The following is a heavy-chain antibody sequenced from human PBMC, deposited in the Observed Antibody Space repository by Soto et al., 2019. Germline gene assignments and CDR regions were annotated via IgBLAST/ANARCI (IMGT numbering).Heavy chain of an antibody. Sequence: NLSETLSLTCTVSGGSISSYYWSWIRQPPGKGLEWIGYIYYSGSTNYNPSLKSRVTISVDTSKNQFSLKLSSVTAADTAVYYCARHDYGKFDYWGQGTLVTVSS. CDR2: IYYSGST. V-gene: IGHV4-59*01. D-gene: IGHD4-17*01. CDR3: ARHDYGKFDY. CDR1: GGSISSYY. J-gene: IGHJ4*02.